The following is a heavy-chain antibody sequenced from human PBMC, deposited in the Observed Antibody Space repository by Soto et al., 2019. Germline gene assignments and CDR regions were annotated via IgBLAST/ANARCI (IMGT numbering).Heavy chain of an antibody. Sequence: QVQLQQWGAGLLKPSETLSLTCAVYGGSFSGYYWSWIRQPPGKGLEWIGEINHSGSTNYNPSLTSRVTISVDTSTHRFSLKLSSVTAADTAVYYCARGSGRYYGSRGGVGMDVWGQGTPVTVSS. CDR3: ARGSGRYYGSRGGVGMDV. CDR1: GGSFSGYY. V-gene: IGHV4-34*01. J-gene: IGHJ6*02. D-gene: IGHD3-10*01. CDR2: INHSGST.